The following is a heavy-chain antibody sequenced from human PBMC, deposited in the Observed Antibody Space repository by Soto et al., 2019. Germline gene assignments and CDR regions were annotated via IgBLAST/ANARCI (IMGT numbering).Heavy chain of an antibody. CDR3: VRRSAY. CDR1: GFIFSNYG. J-gene: IGHJ4*02. Sequence: PGGSLRLSCAASGFIFSNYGVNWVRLAPGEGLEWVSTITTTGGSTFYADSVRGRFTISRDNSKNTLDLQMNSLRVDDTAIYYCVRRSAYWGRGVVVTVSS. V-gene: IGHV3-23*01. CDR2: ITTTGGST.